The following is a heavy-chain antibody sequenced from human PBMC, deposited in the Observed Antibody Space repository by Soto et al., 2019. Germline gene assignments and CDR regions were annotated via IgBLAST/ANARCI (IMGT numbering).Heavy chain of an antibody. CDR2: IIPILGIA. J-gene: IGHJ4*02. D-gene: IGHD3-22*01. CDR1: GGTFSSYA. V-gene: IGHV1-69*04. CDR3: ASPYYYDSSGYYPY. Sequence: SVKVSCKASGGTFSSYAISWVRQAPGQGLEWMGRIIPILGIANYAQKFQGRVTITADKSTSTAYMELSSLRSEDTAVYYCASPYYYDSSGYYPYWGQGTLVTVSS.